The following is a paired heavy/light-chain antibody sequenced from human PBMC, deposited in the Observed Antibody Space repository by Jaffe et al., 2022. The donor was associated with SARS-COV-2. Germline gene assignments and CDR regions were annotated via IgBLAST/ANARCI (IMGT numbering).Heavy chain of an antibody. CDR1: GFTFSNYW. Sequence: EVQLVESGGGLVQPGGSLRLSCAASGFTFSNYWMTWVRQAPGKGLEWVANINLDGRDRYYLDSVTGRFTFSRDNANNFLYLQMNNLRAEDTAIYYCARGDRVGVTLGYFDSWGQGTQVTVSS. CDR2: INLDGRDR. V-gene: IGHV3-7*01. J-gene: IGHJ4*02. CDR3: ARGDRVGVTLGYFDS. D-gene: IGHD3-16*01.
Light chain of an antibody. V-gene: IGKV3-20*01. CDR1: QSIKSKY. CDR2: ATS. J-gene: IGKJ2*01. CDR3: QQYGSSPPYT. Sequence: EIVLTQSPGTLSLSPGERATLSCWASQSIKSKYLAWYQQKPGQAPRLLIYATSNRATGVPDRFSGSGSGTDFTLTISRLEPADVAVYYCQQYGSSPPYTFGQGTKVEIK.